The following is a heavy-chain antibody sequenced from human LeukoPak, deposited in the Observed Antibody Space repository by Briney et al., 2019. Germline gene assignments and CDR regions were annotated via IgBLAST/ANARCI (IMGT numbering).Heavy chain of an antibody. V-gene: IGHV4-34*01. J-gene: IGHJ4*02. CDR1: GGSFSGYY. CDR3: ASRITVAGNYFDY. D-gene: IGHD6-19*01. Sequence: SKTLSLTCAVYGGSFSGYYWSWIRQPPGKGLEWIGEINHSGSTYYNPSLKSRVTISVDTSKNQFSLRLSSVTAADTAVYYCASRITVAGNYFDYWGQGTLVTVSS. CDR2: INHSGST.